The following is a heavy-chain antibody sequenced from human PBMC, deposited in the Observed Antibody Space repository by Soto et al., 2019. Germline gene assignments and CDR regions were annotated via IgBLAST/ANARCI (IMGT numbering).Heavy chain of an antibody. CDR3: VRRSRSWYFDY. V-gene: IGHV3-15*07. J-gene: IGHJ4*02. D-gene: IGHD6-13*01. Sequence: GALRLYCAAPVFIFTNAWINSVRQAPGKGLENIGRIKGKSKGGTIDYAAPGKGTDTIPRDDSKNPAELQTNSLKAEHSSGKYCVRRSRSWYFDYWGQGA. CDR1: VFIFTNAW. CDR2: IKGKSKGGTI.